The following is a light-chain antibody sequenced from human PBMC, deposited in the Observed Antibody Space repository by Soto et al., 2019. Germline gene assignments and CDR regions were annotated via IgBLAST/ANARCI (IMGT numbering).Light chain of an antibody. CDR1: SSNIGSNT. CDR3: AAWDDSLNAL. V-gene: IGLV1-44*01. Sequence: QSVLTQPPSASGTPGQRVTISCSGSSSNIGSNTVNWYQQLPGTAPKLLIYSNNQRPSGVPDRFSGSKSGTSASLAISGLQSEDEADYYCAAWDDSLNALFGGGTKLIVL. J-gene: IGLJ2*01. CDR2: SNN.